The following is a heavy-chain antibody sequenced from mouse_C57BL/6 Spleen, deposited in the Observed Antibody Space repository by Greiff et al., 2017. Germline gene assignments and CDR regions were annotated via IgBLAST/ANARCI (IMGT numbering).Heavy chain of an antibody. CDR1: GYTFTSYW. Sequence: VQLQQPGAELVMPGASVKLSCKASGYTFTSYWMHWVKQRPGQGLEWIGEIDPSDSYTNYNQKFKGKSTLTVDKSSSTAYMQLSSLTSEDSAVYYCATSGFSGDDLLGDYFDYWGQGTTLTVSS. J-gene: IGHJ2*01. CDR2: IDPSDSYT. CDR3: ATSGFSGDDLLGDYFDY. V-gene: IGHV1-69*01. D-gene: IGHD2-1*01.